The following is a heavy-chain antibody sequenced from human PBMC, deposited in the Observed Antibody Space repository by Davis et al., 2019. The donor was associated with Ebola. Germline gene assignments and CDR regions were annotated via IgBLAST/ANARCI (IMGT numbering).Heavy chain of an antibody. J-gene: IGHJ6*03. CDR1: GYTFTGYY. Sequence: ASVKVSCKASGYTFTGYYMHWVRQAPGQGLEWMGWINPNSGGTDYAQKFQGRVTMTRDTSISTAYMELSRLRSDDTAVYYCARAVGYYYYMDVWGKGTTVTVSS. V-gene: IGHV1-2*02. CDR3: ARAVGYYYYMDV. D-gene: IGHD4-23*01. CDR2: INPNSGGT.